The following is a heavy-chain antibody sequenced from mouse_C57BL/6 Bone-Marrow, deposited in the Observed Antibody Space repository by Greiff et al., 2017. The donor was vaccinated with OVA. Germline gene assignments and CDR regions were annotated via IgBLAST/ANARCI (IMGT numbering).Heavy chain of an antibody. CDR1: GYAFTNYL. Sequence: QVQLQQSGAELVRPGTSVKVSCKASGYAFTNYLIEWVKQRPGQGLEWIGVINPGSGGTNYNEKFKGKATLTADKSSSTAYMQLSSLTSEDSAVYFCARRGYYDYDGDYFDYWGQGTTLTVSS. J-gene: IGHJ2*01. D-gene: IGHD2-4*01. V-gene: IGHV1-54*01. CDR3: ARRGYYDYDGDYFDY. CDR2: INPGSGGT.